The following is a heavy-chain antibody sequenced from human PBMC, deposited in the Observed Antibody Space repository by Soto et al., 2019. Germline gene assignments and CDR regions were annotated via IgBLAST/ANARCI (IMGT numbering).Heavy chain of an antibody. CDR3: ARETKRDFWSGYYAPPYGMDV. CDR2: INPNSGGT. Sequence: APVKVSCKASGYTFTGYYMQSLRQAPGQGLEWMGWINPNSGGTNYAQKLQGWVTMTRDTCISTAYMELSRLISDDTAVYYCARETKRDFWSGYYAPPYGMDVWGQGTTVTVSS. V-gene: IGHV1-2*04. D-gene: IGHD3-3*01. J-gene: IGHJ6*02. CDR1: GYTFTGYY.